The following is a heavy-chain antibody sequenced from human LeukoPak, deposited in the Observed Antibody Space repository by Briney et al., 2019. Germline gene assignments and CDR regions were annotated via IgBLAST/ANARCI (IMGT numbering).Heavy chain of an antibody. CDR2: INPNSGGT. J-gene: IGHJ5*02. Sequence: GASVKVSCKASGYTFTGYYMHWVRQAPGQGLEWMGWINPNSGGTNYAQKFQGRVTMTRDTSISTAYMELSRLRSDDTAVYYCARDGYCSSTSCYGWWFDPWGQGTLVTVSS. D-gene: IGHD2-2*01. CDR3: ARDGYCSSTSCYGWWFDP. CDR1: GYTFTGYY. V-gene: IGHV1-2*02.